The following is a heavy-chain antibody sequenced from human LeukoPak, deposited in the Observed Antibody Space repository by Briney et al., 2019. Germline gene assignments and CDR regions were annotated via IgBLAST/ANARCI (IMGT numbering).Heavy chain of an antibody. D-gene: IGHD3-10*01. CDR3: ARDRGGRRMGAFDL. Sequence: GGSLRLSCAASGFPFSNYEVHWVRQAPGKGLEWISYINLSGSTKYYADSVKGRFTISRDHTKNSVDLHMNSLRDEDTALYYCARDRGGRRMGAFDLCGQGTVVTVSS. J-gene: IGHJ3*01. V-gene: IGHV3-48*03. CDR1: GFPFSNYE. CDR2: INLSGSTK.